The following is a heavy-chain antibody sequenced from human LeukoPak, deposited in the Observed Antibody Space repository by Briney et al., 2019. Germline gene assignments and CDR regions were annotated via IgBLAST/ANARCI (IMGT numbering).Heavy chain of an antibody. V-gene: IGHV3-21*01. D-gene: IGHD2-2*01. CDR2: ISSSSSYI. CDR1: GFTFSSYS. Sequence: GGSLRLSCAASGFTFSSYSMNWVRQAPGKGLEWVSSISSSSSYIYYADSVKGRFTISRDNAKNSLYLQMNSLRADDTAVYYCARFDCSSTSCSYPYLDYWGQGTLVTVSS. CDR3: ARFDCSSTSCSYPYLDY. J-gene: IGHJ4*02.